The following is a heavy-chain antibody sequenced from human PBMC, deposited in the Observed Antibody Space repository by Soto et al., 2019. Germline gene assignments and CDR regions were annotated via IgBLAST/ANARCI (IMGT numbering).Heavy chain of an antibody. CDR2: IKQDGSEK. V-gene: IGHV3-7*01. CDR1: GFTFSSYW. CDR3: ARDGVAAAGGYFQH. J-gene: IGHJ1*01. Sequence: GGSLRLSCAASGFTFSSYWMSWVHQAPGKGLEWVANIKQDGSEKYYVDSVKGRFTISRDNAKNSLYLQMNSLRAEDTAVYYCARDGVAAAGGYFQHWGQGTLVTVSS. D-gene: IGHD6-13*01.